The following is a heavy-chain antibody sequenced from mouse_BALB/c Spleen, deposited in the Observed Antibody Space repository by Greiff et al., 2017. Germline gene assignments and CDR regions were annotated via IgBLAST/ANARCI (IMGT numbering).Heavy chain of an antibody. CDR3: ARSDYYYAMDY. Sequence: VQLKESGPGLVKPSQSLSLTCTVTGYSITSDYAWNWIRQFPGNKLEWMGYISYSGSTSYNPSLKSRISITRDTSKNQFFLQLNSVTTEDTATYYCARSDYYYAMDYWGQGTSVTVSS. V-gene: IGHV3-2*02. CDR2: ISYSGST. CDR1: GYSITSDYA. J-gene: IGHJ4*01.